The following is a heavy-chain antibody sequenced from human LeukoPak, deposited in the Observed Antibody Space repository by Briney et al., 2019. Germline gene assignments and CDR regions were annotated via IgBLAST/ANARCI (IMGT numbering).Heavy chain of an antibody. CDR3: ARESGGKSSYFDY. J-gene: IGHJ4*02. V-gene: IGHV3-21*01. D-gene: IGHD1-26*01. CDR2: ISSSSSYI. CDR1: GFTFSSYS. Sequence: GGSLRLSCAASGFTFSSYSMNWVRQAPGQGLEWVSSISSSSSYIYYADSVKGRFTISRDNAKNSLYLQMNSLRAEDTAVYYCARESGGKSSYFDYWGQGTLVTVSS.